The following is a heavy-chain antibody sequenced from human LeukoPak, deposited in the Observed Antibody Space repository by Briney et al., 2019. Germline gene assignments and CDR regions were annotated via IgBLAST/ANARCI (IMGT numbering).Heavy chain of an antibody. V-gene: IGHV1-69*05. J-gene: IGHJ3*02. CDR3: ANLAGSNAFDI. D-gene: IGHD1-14*01. Sequence: SVKVSCKASGGTFSSYAISWVRQAPGQGLEWMGGIIPIFGTANYAQKSQGRVTITTDESTSTAYMELSSLRSEDTAVYYCANLAGSNAFDIWGQGTMVTVSS. CDR2: IIPIFGTA. CDR1: GGTFSSYA.